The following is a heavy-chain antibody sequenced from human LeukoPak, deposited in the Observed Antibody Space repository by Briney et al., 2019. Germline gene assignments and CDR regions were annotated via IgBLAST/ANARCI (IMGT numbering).Heavy chain of an antibody. CDR1: GFRFGSHA. Sequence: RSLRLSCPASGFRFGSHAVHWIRQAPGKGLEWLAQIWYNGSNKYYVDSVKGRFTTSRDNSKNTVYLQMNSLRAEDTAVYFCARDGQQLAPYAMDVWGQGTTVTVSS. CDR2: IWYNGSNK. D-gene: IGHD6-13*01. CDR3: ARDGQQLAPYAMDV. J-gene: IGHJ6*02. V-gene: IGHV3-33*01.